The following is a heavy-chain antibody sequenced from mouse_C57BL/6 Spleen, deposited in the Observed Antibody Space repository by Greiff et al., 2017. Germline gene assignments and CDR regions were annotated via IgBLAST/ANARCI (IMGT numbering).Heavy chain of an antibody. V-gene: IGHV1-61*01. D-gene: IGHD3-1*01. Sequence: QVQLQQPGAELVRPGSSVKLSCKASGYTFTSYWMDWVKQRPGQGLEWIGNIYPSDSETPYNPQFKDKATLTVDKSSSTTNMQLSSLTSEDSAVYDCERHSSSPLYAMDYWGQGTSVTVSS. J-gene: IGHJ4*01. CDR2: IYPSDSET. CDR1: GYTFTSYW. CDR3: ERHSSSPLYAMDY.